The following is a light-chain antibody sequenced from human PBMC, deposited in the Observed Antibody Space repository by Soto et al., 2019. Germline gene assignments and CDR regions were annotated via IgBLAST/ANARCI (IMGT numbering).Light chain of an antibody. Sequence: DNQMTQSPSTLSASVEDRVTITCRASQSSDRWLAWYQQRPGRAPKLLIYDVANLETGVPSRFSGSGSVTEFTLTISSLQTDDFAIYYCQKYNSYPLTFGGGTKVEIK. V-gene: IGKV1-5*01. J-gene: IGKJ4*01. CDR1: QSSDRW. CDR3: QKYNSYPLT. CDR2: DVA.